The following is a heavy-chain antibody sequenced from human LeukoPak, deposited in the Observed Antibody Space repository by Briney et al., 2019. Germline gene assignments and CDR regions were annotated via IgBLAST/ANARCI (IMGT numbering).Heavy chain of an antibody. CDR2: IIPIFGTA. CDR3: ARDRRYGDYTTFDY. V-gene: IGHV1-69*06. CDR1: GGTFSSYA. J-gene: IGHJ4*02. Sequence: GSSVKVSCKASGGTFSSYAISWVRQAPGQGLEWMGGIIPIFGTANYAQKFQGRVTITADKSTSTAYMELSSLSSEDTAVYYCARDRRYGDYTTFDYWGQGTLVTVSS. D-gene: IGHD4-17*01.